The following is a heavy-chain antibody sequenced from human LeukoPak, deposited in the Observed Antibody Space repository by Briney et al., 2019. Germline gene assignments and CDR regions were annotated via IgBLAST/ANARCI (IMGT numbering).Heavy chain of an antibody. CDR2: IKQERGQE. CDR1: GLTVSNHW. Sequence: GGSLRLSCVASGLTVSNHWMSWVRQAPGKGLEWVVNIKQERGQEYYVDSVKGRFTISKDSAKNSLYLQMNSLRVEDTAMYYCASLDTAKQPLANHWGQGTLVTVSS. CDR3: ASLDTAKQPLANH. J-gene: IGHJ5*02. V-gene: IGHV3-7*03. D-gene: IGHD5-18*01.